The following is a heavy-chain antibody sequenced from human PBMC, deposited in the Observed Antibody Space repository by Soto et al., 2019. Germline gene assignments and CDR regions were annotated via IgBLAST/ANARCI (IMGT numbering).Heavy chain of an antibody. Sequence: QVQLVESGGGVVQPGGSLRLSCTTSGFTFDTYGMHWVRQVPGKGLERVAIIWYDGSNKYYADSVKGRFTISRDNSKNALYLQMNSLRAEDTAVYYCARADCTGAYCYSWPFNYGVDVWGQGTTVTVSS. CDR1: GFTFDTYG. J-gene: IGHJ6*02. CDR2: IWYDGSNK. CDR3: ARADCTGAYCYSWPFNYGVDV. D-gene: IGHD2-15*01. V-gene: IGHV3-33*01.